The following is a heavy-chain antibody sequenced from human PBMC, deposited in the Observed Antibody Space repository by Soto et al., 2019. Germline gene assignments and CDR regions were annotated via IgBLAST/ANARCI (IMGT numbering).Heavy chain of an antibody. J-gene: IGHJ4*02. CDR2: ITSSGDSI. D-gene: IGHD4-17*01. CDR3: ARLPKGSTVTS. Sequence: EVQLVESGGGSVHPGGSVRLACAASGFRFSDHSMNWVRQAPGKGLEWVSYITSSGDSIYYADSVKGRFTVSRDNAKNSLFLQMNGLRDEDTDVYYCARLPKGSTVTSWGQGTLVTVSS. V-gene: IGHV3-48*02. CDR1: GFRFSDHS.